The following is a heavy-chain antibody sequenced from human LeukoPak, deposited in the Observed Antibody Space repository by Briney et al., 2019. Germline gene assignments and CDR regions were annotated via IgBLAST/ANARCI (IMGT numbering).Heavy chain of an antibody. CDR1: GGSFSGYY. V-gene: IGHV4-34*01. D-gene: IGHD3-3*01. CDR2: INHSGST. CDR3: ARDRVYYDFWSGFDY. Sequence: SETLSLTCAVYGGSFSGYYWSWIRQPPGKGLEWIGEINHSGSTNYNPSLKSRVTISVDTSKNQFSLKLSSVTAADTAVYYYARDRVYYDFWSGFDYWGQGTLVTVSS. J-gene: IGHJ4*02.